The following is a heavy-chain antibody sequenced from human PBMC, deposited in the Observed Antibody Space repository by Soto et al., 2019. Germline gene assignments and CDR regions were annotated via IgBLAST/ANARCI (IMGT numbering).Heavy chain of an antibody. CDR3: ARHLTYCSAGSCYSDFPYYGMDV. CDR1: GASISSGTFY. J-gene: IGHJ6*02. CDR2: IYYDGST. D-gene: IGHD2-15*01. Sequence: PSETLSLTCTVSGASISSGTFYWGWIRQPPGKGLESIANIYYDGSTYYNPSLKSRVTISVDTSKNQFSLKLSSVTAADTAVYYCARHLTYCSAGSCYSDFPYYGMDVWGQGTTVTVSS. V-gene: IGHV4-39*01.